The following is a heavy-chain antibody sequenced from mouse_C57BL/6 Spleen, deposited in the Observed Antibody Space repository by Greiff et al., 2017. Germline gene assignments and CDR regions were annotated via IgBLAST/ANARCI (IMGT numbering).Heavy chain of an antibody. CDR3: ARKDGYYDAMDY. CDR1: GYTFTSYW. J-gene: IGHJ4*01. Sequence: QVQLQQPGGELVKPGASVKLSCKASGYTFTSYWMHWVKQRPGQGLEWIGMIHPNSGSTNYNEKFKSKATLTVDKSSSTAYMQLSSLTSEDSAVYYCARKDGYYDAMDYWGQGTSVTVSS. V-gene: IGHV1-64*01. D-gene: IGHD2-3*01. CDR2: IHPNSGST.